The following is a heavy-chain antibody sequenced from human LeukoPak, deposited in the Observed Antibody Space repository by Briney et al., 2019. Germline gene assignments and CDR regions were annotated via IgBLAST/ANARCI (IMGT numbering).Heavy chain of an antibody. V-gene: IGHV3-48*03. D-gene: IGHD6-13*01. Sequence: GGSLRLSCAASGFTFSSYEMNWVRQAQGKWLEWVSYISSSGSTIYYADSVKGRFTISRDNAKNSLYLQMNSLRAEDTAVYYRARDRNGRSWYRYYYYYYMDVWGKGTTVTVSS. CDR1: GFTFSSYE. J-gene: IGHJ6*03. CDR2: ISSSGSTI. CDR3: ARDRNGRSWYRYYYYYYMDV.